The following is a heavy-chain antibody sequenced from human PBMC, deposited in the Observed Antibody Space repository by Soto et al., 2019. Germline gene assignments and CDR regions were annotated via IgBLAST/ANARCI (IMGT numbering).Heavy chain of an antibody. CDR1: GYTFTTYG. J-gene: IGHJ4*02. D-gene: IGHD3-10*01. CDR2: ISTYNGNT. Sequence: QVQLVQSGAEVKEPGASVKVSCKASGYTFTTYGISWVRQAPGQGLEWMGWISTYNGNTIYAQKLQGRVTMTTDTSASTAYMELRSLSSDDTAVYYCARDRYTVRVTREFDYWGQGTLVTVSS. V-gene: IGHV1-18*01. CDR3: ARDRYTVRVTREFDY.